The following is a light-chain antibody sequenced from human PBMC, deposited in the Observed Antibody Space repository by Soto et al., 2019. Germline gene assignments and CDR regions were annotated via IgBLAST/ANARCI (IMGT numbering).Light chain of an antibody. CDR3: SSYTSSSTVV. J-gene: IGLJ2*01. CDR1: SSDVGGYNS. V-gene: IGLV2-14*01. Sequence: QSALTQPASVSGSPGQSITISCTGTSSDVGGYNSVSWYQPHPGKAPKLMIYDVSNRPSGVSNRFSGAKSVNTASLTISGLQAEDEADYYCSSYTSSSTVVFGGGTKLTVL. CDR2: DVS.